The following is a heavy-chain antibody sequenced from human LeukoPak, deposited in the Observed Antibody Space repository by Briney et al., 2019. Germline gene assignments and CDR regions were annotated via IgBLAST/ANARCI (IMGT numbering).Heavy chain of an antibody. CDR1: GFTFSSYD. J-gene: IGHJ4*02. CDR3: ASGGYSSGWYYFDY. V-gene: IGHV3-13*01. CDR2: IGTAGDT. Sequence: GGSLRLSCAASGFTFSSYDMHWVRQATGKGLEWVSAIGTAGDTYYPGSVKGRFTISRENAKNSLYLQMNSLRAGDTAVYYCASGGYSSGWYYFDYWGQGTLVTVSS. D-gene: IGHD6-19*01.